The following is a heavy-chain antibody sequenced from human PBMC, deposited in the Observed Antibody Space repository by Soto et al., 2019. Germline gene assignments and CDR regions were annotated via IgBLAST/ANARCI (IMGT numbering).Heavy chain of an antibody. Sequence: GESLKISCKGSGYSFTSYWIGWVRQMPGKGLEWMGIIYPGDSDTRYSPSFQGQVTISADKSISTAYLQWSSLQASDTAMYYCARSGSDYRDAYDKDYWGKGTTVTVS. V-gene: IGHV5-51*01. J-gene: IGHJ6*03. CDR3: ARSGSDYRDAYDKDY. D-gene: IGHD3-10*01. CDR1: GYSFTSYW. CDR2: IYPGDSDT.